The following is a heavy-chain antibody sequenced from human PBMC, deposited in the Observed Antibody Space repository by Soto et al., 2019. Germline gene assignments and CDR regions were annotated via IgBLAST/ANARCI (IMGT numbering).Heavy chain of an antibody. CDR1: GYSFTSYW. CDR3: ARHFFTADCSSTSCYETQNAFDI. D-gene: IGHD2-2*01. J-gene: IGHJ3*02. V-gene: IGHV5-51*01. Sequence: GESLKISCKGSGYSFTSYWIGWVRQMPGKGLEWMGIIYPGDSDTRYSPSFQGQVTISADQSISTAYLQWSSLKASDTAMYYCARHFFTADCSSTSCYETQNAFDIWGQGTMVTVSS. CDR2: IYPGDSDT.